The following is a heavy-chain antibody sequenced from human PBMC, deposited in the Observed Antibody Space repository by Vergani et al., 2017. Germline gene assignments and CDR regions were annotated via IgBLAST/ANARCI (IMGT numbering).Heavy chain of an antibody. CDR3: AKDVVSIAAAGAYYFDY. CDR2: ISGSGGST. V-gene: IGHV3-23*04. J-gene: IGHJ4*02. D-gene: IGHD6-13*01. Sequence: EVQLVESGGGLVQPGGSLRLSCAASGFTFSSYAMSWVRQAPGKGLEWVSAISGSGGSTDYADSVKGRFTISRDNTKNTLYLQMNSLRAEDTDVYYCAKDVVSIAAAGAYYFDYLGQGTLVTVSS. CDR1: GFTFSSYA.